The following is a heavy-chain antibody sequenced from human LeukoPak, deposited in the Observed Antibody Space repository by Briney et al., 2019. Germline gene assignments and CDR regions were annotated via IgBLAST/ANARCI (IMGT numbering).Heavy chain of an antibody. CDR1: GGSISSGDYY. Sequence: SQTLSLTCTVSGGSISSGDYYWSWIRQPPGKGLEWIGNIYYSGRTYYNPSLKSRVTISVDTSKNQFSLKLSSVTATDTAVYYCARGVSMIVVVIHDWYFDLWGRGTLVTVSS. V-gene: IGHV4-39*01. CDR3: ARGVSMIVVVIHDWYFDL. J-gene: IGHJ2*01. CDR2: IYYSGRT. D-gene: IGHD3-22*01.